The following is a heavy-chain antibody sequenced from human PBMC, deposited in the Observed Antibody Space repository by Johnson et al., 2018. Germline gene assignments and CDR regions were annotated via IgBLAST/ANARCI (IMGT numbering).Heavy chain of an antibody. CDR3: ARGVDDYNYYYGMDI. D-gene: IGHD5-12*01. CDR1: GFTFSNAW. Sequence: VQLVESGGGLVKPGGSLRLSCAASGFTFSNAWMNWVRQTPEEGLVWVSHIIGDGIKITYTASVKGRFTISRDNAKNTLYLQMNSLRVEDTGIYYCARGVDDYNYYYGMDIWGQGTTVTVSS. V-gene: IGHV3-74*02. J-gene: IGHJ6*02. CDR2: IIGDGIKI.